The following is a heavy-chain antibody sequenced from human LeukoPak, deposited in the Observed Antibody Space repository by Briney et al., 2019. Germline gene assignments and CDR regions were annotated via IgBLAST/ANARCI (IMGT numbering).Heavy chain of an antibody. CDR2: INSDGSST. CDR3: ARTPGYSSGWLRPYYFDY. Sequence: GGSLRLSCAASGFTFSSSWMHWVRQAPEKGLVWVSRINSDGSSTSYADSVKGRFTISRDNSKNTLYLQMNSLRAEDTAVYYCARTPGYSSGWLRPYYFDYWGQGTLVTVSS. D-gene: IGHD6-19*01. J-gene: IGHJ4*02. V-gene: IGHV3-74*01. CDR1: GFTFSSSW.